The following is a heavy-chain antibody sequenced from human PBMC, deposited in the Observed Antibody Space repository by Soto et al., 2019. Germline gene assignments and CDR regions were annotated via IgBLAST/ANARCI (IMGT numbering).Heavy chain of an antibody. J-gene: IGHJ4*02. CDR1: GGSFIGFY. CDR3: ARGVSVTLAVQGGAPDKNYFDS. V-gene: IGHV4-34*04. Sequence: SDTLSLTCAVSGGSFIGFYWSWIRQASGKGLEWIGEIDHSGITNHNTALKSRATMSVDTSKNQFSLKLRSVTAADTAVYYCARGVSVTLAVQGGAPDKNYFDSWSQGTLVTVSS. D-gene: IGHD1-26*01. CDR2: IDHSGIT.